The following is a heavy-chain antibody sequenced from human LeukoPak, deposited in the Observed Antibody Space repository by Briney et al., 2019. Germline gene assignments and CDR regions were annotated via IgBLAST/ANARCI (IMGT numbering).Heavy chain of an antibody. D-gene: IGHD2-2*01. CDR2: INHSGST. V-gene: IGHV4-34*01. CDR3: ARGPICSSASCSSACFDY. J-gene: IGHJ4*02. Sequence: PSETLSLTCAVSGGSFSGYYWSWVRQPPGKGLEWSMEINHSGSTNYNPSLKSRVTISVDTSKNQFSLKLSSVTAADTAVYYCARGPICSSASCSSACFDYWGQGTLVTVS. CDR1: GGSFSGYY.